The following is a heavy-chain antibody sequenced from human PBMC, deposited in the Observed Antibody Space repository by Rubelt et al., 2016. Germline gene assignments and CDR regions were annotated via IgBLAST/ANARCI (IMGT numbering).Heavy chain of an antibody. J-gene: IGHJ6*02. Sequence: EVYLVESGGGLVQPGGSLKLSCAASGFTFSNHWMSWVRQAPGKGLEWVANVKQDGIEKYYVDSVKGRFTISRDNSKNMLYLQMNSLGAEDTVIYDCAKTISGSYGIGDVWGQGTTVTVSS. D-gene: IGHD1-26*01. V-gene: IGHV3-7*03. CDR3: AKTISGSYGIGDV. CDR2: VKQDGIEK. CDR1: GFTFSNHW.